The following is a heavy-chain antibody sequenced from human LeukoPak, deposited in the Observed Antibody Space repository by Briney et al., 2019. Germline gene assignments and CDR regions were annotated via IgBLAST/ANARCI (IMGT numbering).Heavy chain of an antibody. D-gene: IGHD3-22*01. CDR2: ISSSGSTI. Sequence: PGGSLRLSCAASGFTFSDYYMSWIRQAPGKGLEWVSYISSSGSTIYYADSVKGRFTISRDNAKNSLCLQMNSLRAEDTAVYYCARYYYDSSGYAPSDYYYYGMDVWGQGTTVTVSS. CDR3: ARYYYDSSGYAPSDYYYYGMDV. CDR1: GFTFSDYY. J-gene: IGHJ6*02. V-gene: IGHV3-11*01.